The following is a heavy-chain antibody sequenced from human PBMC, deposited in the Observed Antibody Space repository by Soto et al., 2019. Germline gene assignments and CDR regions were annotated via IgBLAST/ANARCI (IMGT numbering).Heavy chain of an antibody. J-gene: IGHJ4*02. D-gene: IGHD3-3*01. CDR3: ARDKSDLRFLEWSYYFDF. V-gene: IGHV3-30-3*01. CDR1: GFTFSSYA. Sequence: QVQLVESGGGVVQPGRSLRLSCAASGFTFSSYAMHWVRQAPGKGLEWVAVIAYDGSKKYYADSVKGRFTIYRDNSKNTLYLQMNSLRAEDTAVYYCARDKSDLRFLEWSYYFDFWGQGTLVTVSS. CDR2: IAYDGSKK.